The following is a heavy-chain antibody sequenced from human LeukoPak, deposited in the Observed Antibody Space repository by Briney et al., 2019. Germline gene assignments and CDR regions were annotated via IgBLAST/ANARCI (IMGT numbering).Heavy chain of an antibody. J-gene: IGHJ5*02. D-gene: IGHD2-15*01. CDR3: ARERTLTSCYDS. CDR2: INPNSGGT. Sequence: ASAKLSCKASGYTFTGYYMHWVRQAPGQGLEWMGWINPNSGGTNYAQKFQGRVTTTRDTPISTAYMELSRLTPGAPPVSTWARERTLTSCYDSWGQRKPFTASS. CDR1: GYTFTGYY. V-gene: IGHV1-2*02.